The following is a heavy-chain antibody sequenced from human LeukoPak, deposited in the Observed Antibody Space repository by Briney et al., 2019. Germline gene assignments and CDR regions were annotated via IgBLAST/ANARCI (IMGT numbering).Heavy chain of an antibody. CDR2: IYYSGST. CDR3: AGDSIGFGDHNLFGP. V-gene: IGHV4-59*01. D-gene: IGHD3-10*01. Sequence: PSETLSLTCIISGGSISDYYWGWIRQPPGKGLEWIGSIYYSGSTNYNPSLKSRVIISVDTSKNQFSLKLSSVTAADTAVYYCAGDSIGFGDHNLFGPWGQGTLVTVSS. CDR1: GGSISDYY. J-gene: IGHJ5*02.